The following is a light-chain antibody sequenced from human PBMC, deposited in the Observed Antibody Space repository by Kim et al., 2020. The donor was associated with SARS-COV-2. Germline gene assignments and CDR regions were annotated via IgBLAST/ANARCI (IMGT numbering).Light chain of an antibody. CDR1: SSNIGSNI. Sequence: QRVTISGSGSSSNIGSNIVDWYRQLPGSAPTLLIQGNSQRPAGVPDRFSGSKSGTSASLAISGLQSEDEADYYCAAWDDSLNGLYVFGTGTKVTVL. CDR3: AAWDDSLNGLYV. J-gene: IGLJ1*01. CDR2: GNS. V-gene: IGLV1-44*01.